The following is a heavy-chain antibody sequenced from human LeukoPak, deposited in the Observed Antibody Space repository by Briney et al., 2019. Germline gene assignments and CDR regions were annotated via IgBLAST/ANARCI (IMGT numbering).Heavy chain of an antibody. CDR3: AKEFRDYGDFDAFDI. D-gene: IGHD4-17*01. Sequence: PGRSLRLSCAASGFTFSSYGMHWVRQAPGKGLEWVAVISYDGSNKYYADSVKGRFTISRDNSKNTLYLQMNSLRAEDTAVYYCAKEFRDYGDFDAFDIWGQGTMVTVSS. CDR1: GFTFSSYG. J-gene: IGHJ3*02. V-gene: IGHV3-30*18. CDR2: ISYDGSNK.